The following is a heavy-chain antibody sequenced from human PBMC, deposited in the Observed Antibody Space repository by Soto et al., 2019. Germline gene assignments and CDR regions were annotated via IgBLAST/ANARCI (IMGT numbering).Heavy chain of an antibody. V-gene: IGHV3-30*02. D-gene: IGHD5-12*01. CDR3: AKSGNVATDFYYRIDV. CDR2: IWYDGSNK. J-gene: IGHJ6*02. CDR1: GFTFSSYG. Sequence: GGSLRLSCAASGFTFSSYGMHWVRQAPGKGLEWVAVIWYDGSNKYYADSVKGRFTISRDNSKNTLYLQMNSLRAEDTAVYYWAKSGNVATDFYYRIDVLGQGTTVTVSS.